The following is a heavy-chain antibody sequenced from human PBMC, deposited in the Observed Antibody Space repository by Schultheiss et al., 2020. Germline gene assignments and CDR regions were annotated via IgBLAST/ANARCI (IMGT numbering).Heavy chain of an antibody. Sequence: GESLKISCAASGFTFSSYAMSWVRQAPGKGLEWVSAISGSGGSTYYADSVKGRFTISRDNSKNTLYLQMNSLRAEDTAVYYCAKGLGGTTPDYWGQGTLVTVSS. V-gene: IGHV3-23*01. CDR1: GFTFSSYA. J-gene: IGHJ4*02. CDR2: ISGSGGST. D-gene: IGHD1-26*01. CDR3: AKGLGGTTPDY.